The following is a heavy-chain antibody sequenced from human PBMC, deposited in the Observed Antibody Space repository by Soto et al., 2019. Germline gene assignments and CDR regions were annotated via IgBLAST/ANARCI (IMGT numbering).Heavy chain of an antibody. D-gene: IGHD1-26*01. CDR3: TSPGGSGSYYKGAFDM. CDR2: ISSSSSSI. CDR1: GFTFSSYS. V-gene: IGHV3-48*02. J-gene: IGHJ3*02. Sequence: GGSLRLSCAASGFTFSSYSMNLVRQAPGKGLEWLSYISSSSSSIYYADSVKGRFTISRDNAKNSLFLQMNSLRDEDTAVYYCTSPGGSGSYYKGAFDMWGQGTMVTVSS.